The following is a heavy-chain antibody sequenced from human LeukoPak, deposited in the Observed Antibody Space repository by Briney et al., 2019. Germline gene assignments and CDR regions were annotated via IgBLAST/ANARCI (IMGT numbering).Heavy chain of an antibody. J-gene: IGHJ4*02. CDR1: GFTFSSYW. D-gene: IGHD2-2*01. CDR3: ARSGFQPYFDY. Sequence: GGSLRLSCAASGFTFSSYWIHWVRQAPGKGLVWGSRINGDGGTSTYADSVRGRFTISRDNARNTVYLQMKSLRAEDTAVYYCARSGFQPYFDYWGRGTLVTVSS. V-gene: IGHV3-74*01. CDR2: INGDGGTS.